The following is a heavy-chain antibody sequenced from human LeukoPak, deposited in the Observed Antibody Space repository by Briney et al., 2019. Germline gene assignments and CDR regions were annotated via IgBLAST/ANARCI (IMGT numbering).Heavy chain of an antibody. Sequence: GGSLRLSCAASGFTFSSSAMSWVRQAPGKGLEWVSAISDTGITTYYADSVKGRFTISRDNSKNTLYLQMHSLRAEDTAVYYCVKDCSGGSCYTGDFGYWGQGTLVTVSS. CDR1: GFTFSSSA. J-gene: IGHJ4*02. V-gene: IGHV3-23*01. CDR3: VKDCSGGSCYTGDFGY. CDR2: ISDTGITT. D-gene: IGHD2-15*01.